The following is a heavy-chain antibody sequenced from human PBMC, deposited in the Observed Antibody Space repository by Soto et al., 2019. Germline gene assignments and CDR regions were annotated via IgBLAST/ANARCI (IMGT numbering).Heavy chain of an antibody. CDR2: IFHTGST. D-gene: IGHD3-16*01. CDR3: ARDRPAFKSFGSGMDV. CDR1: GGAINNRDYY. Sequence: QVQLQESGPGLVKPSQTLSLTCSVSGGAINNRDYYWSWIRQHPGRGLECIGNIFHTGSTDYNPSLMGRITISIDTSKNEFSLKLTSVTAADTAVYYCARDRPAFKSFGSGMDVWGQGTTVTVSS. J-gene: IGHJ6*02. V-gene: IGHV4-31*03.